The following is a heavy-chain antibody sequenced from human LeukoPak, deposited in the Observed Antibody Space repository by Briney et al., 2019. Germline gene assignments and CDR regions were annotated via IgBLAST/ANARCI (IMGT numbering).Heavy chain of an antibody. D-gene: IGHD6-19*01. CDR3: ARISIAVAGADY. CDR2: IKQDGSEK. J-gene: IGHJ4*02. Sequence: RGSLRLSCAASGFTFSSSWMSWVRQAPGKGLEWVANIKQDGSEKYYVDSVKGRFTISRDNTKNSLYLQMDSLRAEDTAVYYCARISIAVAGADYWGQGTLVTVSS. CDR1: GFTFSSSW. V-gene: IGHV3-7*01.